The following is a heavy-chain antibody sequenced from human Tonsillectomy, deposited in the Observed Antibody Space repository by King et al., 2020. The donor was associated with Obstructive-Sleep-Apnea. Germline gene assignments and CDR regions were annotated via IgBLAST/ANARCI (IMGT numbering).Heavy chain of an antibody. V-gene: IGHV5-51*01. CDR3: ARFYKTSGYSNAWYFHL. Sequence: QLVQSGAEVKKPGESLKISCKGSGYRFVDYYIAWVRQMPGKGLEWMGIIYPGDSETRYSPSFQGQVTISAAKSLNTTYLKWSSLKASDTAMYYCARFYKTSGYSNAWYFHLWGRGTPVTVSS. CDR2: IYPGDSET. CDR1: GYRFVDYY. J-gene: IGHJ2*01. D-gene: IGHD3-22*01.